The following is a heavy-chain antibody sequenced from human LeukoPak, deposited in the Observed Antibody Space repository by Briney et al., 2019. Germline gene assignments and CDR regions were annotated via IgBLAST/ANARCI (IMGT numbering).Heavy chain of an antibody. J-gene: IGHJ4*02. Sequence: PGGSLRLSCAASGFTFSSYAMHWVRQAPGKGLEWVSAIGGSGGGTYYADSVKGRFTISRDNSKNTLYLQMNSLRAEDTAVYYCARPRFPYSSTAYFDYWGQGTLVTVSS. CDR1: GFTFSSYA. V-gene: IGHV3-23*01. D-gene: IGHD6-19*01. CDR2: IGGSGGGT. CDR3: ARPRFPYSSTAYFDY.